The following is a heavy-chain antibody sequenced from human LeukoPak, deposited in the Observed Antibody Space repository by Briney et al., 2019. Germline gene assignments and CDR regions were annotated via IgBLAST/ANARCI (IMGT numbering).Heavy chain of an antibody. J-gene: IGHJ4*02. CDR1: GITFSTYW. CDR2: IYSDGSRP. CDR3: ARVSVLGMVYYYGY. D-gene: IGHD2-8*01. Sequence: GGSLRLSCAASGITFSTYWMHWVRQAPGKELVWVSRIYSDGSRPSYADSVRGRFTISRDNAKNTLYLQMNSLEAEDTAVYYCARVSVLGMVYYYGYWGQGTLVTVSS. V-gene: IGHV3-74*01.